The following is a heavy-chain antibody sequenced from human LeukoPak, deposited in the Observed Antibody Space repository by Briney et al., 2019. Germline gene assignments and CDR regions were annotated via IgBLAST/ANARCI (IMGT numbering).Heavy chain of an antibody. D-gene: IGHD3-22*01. CDR2: INPNSGGT. Sequence: GASVKVSCKASGYTFTGYYIHWVRQAPGQGLKWMGRINPNSGGTNYAQKFQGRVTMTRDTSISTAYMDLSSLRSDDTAVYYCTREDDSSGYRPFDIWGQGTMVTVSS. V-gene: IGHV1-2*06. J-gene: IGHJ3*02. CDR3: TREDDSSGYRPFDI. CDR1: GYTFTGYY.